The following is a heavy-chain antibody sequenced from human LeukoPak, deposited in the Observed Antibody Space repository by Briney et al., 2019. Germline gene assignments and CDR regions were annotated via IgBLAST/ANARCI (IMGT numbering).Heavy chain of an antibody. Sequence: ASVKVSCKASGYTFTDYYMHWVRQAPGQGLEWMGRINPSSGGTNYAQKFQGRVTMTRDTSISTAYMELSRLRSDDTAVYYCARDPESPNYFDCWGQGTLVTVSS. CDR2: INPSSGGT. CDR1: GYTFTDYY. CDR3: ARDPESPNYFDC. V-gene: IGHV1-2*06. J-gene: IGHJ4*02.